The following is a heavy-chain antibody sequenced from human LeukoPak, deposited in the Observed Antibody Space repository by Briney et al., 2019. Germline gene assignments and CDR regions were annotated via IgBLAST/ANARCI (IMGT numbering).Heavy chain of an antibody. J-gene: IGHJ4*02. V-gene: IGHV3-30*04. CDR3: ARDPVVVPAAIGSYFDY. CDR1: GFTFSSYA. CDR2: ISYDGSNK. Sequence: GGSLRLSCAASGFTFSSYAMHWVRQAPGKGLEWVAVISYDGSNKYYADSVKGRFTISRDNSKNTLYLQMTSLRAEDTAVYYCARDPVVVPAAIGSYFDYWGQGTLVTVSS. D-gene: IGHD2-2*01.